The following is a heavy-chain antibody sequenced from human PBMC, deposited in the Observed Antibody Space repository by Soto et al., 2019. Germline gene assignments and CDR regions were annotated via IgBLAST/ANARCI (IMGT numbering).Heavy chain of an antibody. CDR2: IRSKAYGGTT. D-gene: IGHD3-3*01. V-gene: IGHV3-49*03. Sequence: GGSLRLSCTASGFTFGDYAMSWFRQAPGKGLEWVGFIRSKAYGGTTEYAASVKGRFTISRDDSKSIAYLQMNSLKTEDTAVYYCTRAGDYDFSRMFDPWGQGTLVTVSS. CDR3: TRAGDYDFSRMFDP. CDR1: GFTFGDYA. J-gene: IGHJ5*02.